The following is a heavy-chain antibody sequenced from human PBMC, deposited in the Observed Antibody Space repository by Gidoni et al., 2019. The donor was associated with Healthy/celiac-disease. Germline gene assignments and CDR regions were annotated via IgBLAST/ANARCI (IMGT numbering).Heavy chain of an antibody. V-gene: IGHV3-53*01. CDR2: IYSGGRT. CDR1: GFTVSSNY. Sequence: EVQLVESGGGLIHPGGSLRLSCSASGFTVSSNYMSWVRQAPGKGLEWVAVIYSGGRTYYADSVKGRFTISRDNSKNTLYLQMNSLRAEDTAVYYCARRELPYGAFDIWGQGTMVTVSS. D-gene: IGHD1-26*01. CDR3: ARRELPYGAFDI. J-gene: IGHJ3*02.